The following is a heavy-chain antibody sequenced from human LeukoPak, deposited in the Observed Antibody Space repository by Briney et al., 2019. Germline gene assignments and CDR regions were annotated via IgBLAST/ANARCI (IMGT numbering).Heavy chain of an antibody. CDR1: GGSISSSSYY. V-gene: IGHV4-39*07. CDR3: ARDRGTGYSGGWYPVN. Sequence: KPSETLSLTCTVSGGSISSSSYYWGWIRQPPGKGLEWIGSIYYSGSTYYNPSLRSRVTISVDTSKNQFSLKLSSVTAADTAVYYCARDRGTGYSGGWYPVNWGQGTLVTVSS. D-gene: IGHD6-19*01. J-gene: IGHJ4*02. CDR2: IYYSGST.